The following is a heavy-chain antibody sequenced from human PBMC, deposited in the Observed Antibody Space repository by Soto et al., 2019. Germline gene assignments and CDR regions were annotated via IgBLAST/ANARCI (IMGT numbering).Heavy chain of an antibody. CDR1: GYTFTGYY. J-gene: IGHJ4*02. Sequence: ASVKVSCKASGYTFTGYYMHWVRQAPGQGLEWMGWINPNSGGTNYAQKFQGWVTMTRDTSISTAYMELSRLRSDDTAVYYCARADYDILTGYINWGQGTLVTVSS. CDR2: INPNSGGT. D-gene: IGHD3-9*01. V-gene: IGHV1-2*04. CDR3: ARADYDILTGYIN.